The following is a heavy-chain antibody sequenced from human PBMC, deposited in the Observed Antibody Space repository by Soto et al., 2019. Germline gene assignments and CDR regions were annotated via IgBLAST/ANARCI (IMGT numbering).Heavy chain of an antibody. CDR1: GGTFNSDA. D-gene: IGHD6-6*01. CDR3: AADRWEQLGYYYMDV. V-gene: IGHV1-58*02. Sequence: SVKGSYKASGGTFNSDAITWVRQAPGQGLEWIGWIIVSSGKANYAQKFQDRVTITRDMSTSTAYMELSSLRSEDTAVYYCAADRWEQLGYYYMDVWGKGTTVTVSS. J-gene: IGHJ6*03. CDR2: IIVSSGKA.